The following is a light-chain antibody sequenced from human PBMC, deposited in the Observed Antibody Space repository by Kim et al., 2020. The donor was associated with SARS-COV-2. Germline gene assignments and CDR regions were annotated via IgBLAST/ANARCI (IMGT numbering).Light chain of an antibody. CDR3: QVWDSNTDLVI. Sequence: APGQTTRITCGGDNIGTKSVHWYQQKAGQAPVLVMYYDIDRPSGIPERFSASNSGNAATLTISRVEAGDEADYSCQVWDSNTDLVIFGGGTKLTVL. J-gene: IGLJ2*01. CDR2: YDI. CDR1: NIGTKS. V-gene: IGLV3-21*04.